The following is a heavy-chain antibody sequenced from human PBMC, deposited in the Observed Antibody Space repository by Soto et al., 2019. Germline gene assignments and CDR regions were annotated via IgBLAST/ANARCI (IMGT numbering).Heavy chain of an antibody. V-gene: IGHV1-69*01. CDR2: IIPIFGTA. J-gene: IGHJ4*02. CDR1: GGTFSSYA. D-gene: IGHD3-10*01. Sequence: QVQLVQSGAEVKKPGSSVKVSCKASGGTFSSYAISWVRQAPGQGLEWRGGIIPIFGTANYAQKFQGRVTITAEESTRKAYGERSSLKSEGRAGYYGARGGGVGELLLPFGYWGQGTLVTGSS. CDR3: ARGGGVGELLLPFGY.